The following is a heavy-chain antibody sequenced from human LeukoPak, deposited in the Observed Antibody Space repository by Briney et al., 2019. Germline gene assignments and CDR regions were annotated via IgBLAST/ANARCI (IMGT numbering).Heavy chain of an antibody. J-gene: IGHJ6*02. Sequence: SETLSLTCTVSGGSISSGGYYWSWIRQPPGKGLEWIGYIYHSGSTYYNPSLKSRVTISVDTSKNQFSLKLSSVTAADTAVYYCASTYYDSSGYEYYYYYGMDVWGQGTTVTVSS. CDR1: GGSISSGGYY. D-gene: IGHD3-22*01. V-gene: IGHV4-30-2*01. CDR3: ASTYYDSSGYEYYYYYGMDV. CDR2: IYHSGST.